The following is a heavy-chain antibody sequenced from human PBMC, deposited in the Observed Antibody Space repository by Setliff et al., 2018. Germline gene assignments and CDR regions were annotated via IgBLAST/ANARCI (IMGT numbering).Heavy chain of an antibody. CDR2: LYHTGST. J-gene: IGHJ5*02. CDR3: ARSRSNFWSGYFNWFDP. V-gene: IGHV4-38-2*02. CDR1: GYSIRSDYY. Sequence: SETLSLTCTVSGYSIRSDYYWGWIRQPPGKGLEWIGSLYHTGSTDYNPSLNSRVTISVDTSKNQFSLKLTSVTAADTAMYYCARSRSNFWSGYFNWFDPWGQGTLVTVSS. D-gene: IGHD3-3*01.